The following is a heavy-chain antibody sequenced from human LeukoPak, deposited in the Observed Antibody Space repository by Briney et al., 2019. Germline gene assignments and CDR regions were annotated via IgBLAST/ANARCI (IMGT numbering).Heavy chain of an antibody. D-gene: IGHD2-15*01. CDR1: GFTFSSYW. Sequence: GGSLRLSCAASGFTFSSYWMSWVRQAPGKGLEWVANIKQDGSGKYYVDSVKGRFTISRDNAKNSLYLQMNSLRAEDTAVYYCARDLNAEMGDCSGGSCYFSDYWGQGTLVTVSS. V-gene: IGHV3-7*01. CDR3: ARDLNAEMGDCSGGSCYFSDY. J-gene: IGHJ4*02. CDR2: IKQDGSGK.